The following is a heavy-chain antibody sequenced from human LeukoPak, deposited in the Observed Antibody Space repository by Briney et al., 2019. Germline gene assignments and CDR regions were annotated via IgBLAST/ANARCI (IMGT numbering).Heavy chain of an antibody. CDR2: IIGSGGDT. D-gene: IGHD2-2*01. Sequence: GGSLRLSCAASGFTFSNYAMSWVRQAPGKGLQWVSTIIGSGGDTHYADSMKGRFTISRDNSKSTLYLQMSSLRAEDTAVYYCARDSPAPPYPKKEYPIGDYWGQGTLVAVSS. J-gene: IGHJ4*02. V-gene: IGHV3-23*01. CDR1: GFTFSNYA. CDR3: ARDSPAPPYPKKEYPIGDY.